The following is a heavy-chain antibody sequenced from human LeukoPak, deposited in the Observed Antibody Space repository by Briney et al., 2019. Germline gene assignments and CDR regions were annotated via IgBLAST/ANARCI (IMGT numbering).Heavy chain of an antibody. D-gene: IGHD2-2*01. CDR3: ARTTDPPIVVVPAAMGFDP. CDR1: GGSISSSSYY. CDR2: FYYSGST. Sequence: SETLSLTCTVSGGSISSSSYYWGWIRQPPGKGLEWIGSFYYSGSTYYNPSLKSRVTISVDTSKNQFSLKLSSVTAADTAVYYCARTTDPPIVVVPAAMGFDPWGQGTLVTVSS. J-gene: IGHJ5*02. V-gene: IGHV4-39*01.